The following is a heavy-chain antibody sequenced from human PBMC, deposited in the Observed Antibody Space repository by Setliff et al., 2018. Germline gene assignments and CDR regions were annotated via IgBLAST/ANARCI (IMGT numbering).Heavy chain of an antibody. CDR1: GFRFNGHG. CDR2: IYTGGST. J-gene: IGHJ6*02. CDR3: AGCGYGQYYAMDV. D-gene: IGHD5-12*01. V-gene: IGHV3-66*01. Sequence: PGGSLRLSCAASGFRFNGHGMTWVRQAPGKGLEWVSVIYTGGSTYYADSVKGRFTISRDDSNNTLYLQMKSLRAEDTAVYYCAGCGYGQYYAMDVWGQGTTVTVSS.